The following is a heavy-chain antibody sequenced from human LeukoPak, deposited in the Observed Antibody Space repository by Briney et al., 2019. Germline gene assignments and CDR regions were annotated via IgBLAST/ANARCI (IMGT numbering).Heavy chain of an antibody. J-gene: IGHJ1*01. CDR2: INPSGGST. CDR1: GYTFTRYY. V-gene: IGHV1-46*01. CDR3: ATHSSAYYYVNPLWQH. Sequence: ASVKVSCKASGYTFTRYYMYWVRQAPGQGLEWMGIINPSGGSTNYAQKFQGRVTMTRDTSTNTVYMELSSLRSEDTAVYYCATHSSAYYYVNPLWQHWGQGTLVTVSS. D-gene: IGHD3-22*01.